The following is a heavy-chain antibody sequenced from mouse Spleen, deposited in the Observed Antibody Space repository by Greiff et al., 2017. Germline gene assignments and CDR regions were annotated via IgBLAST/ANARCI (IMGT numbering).Heavy chain of an antibody. J-gene: IGHJ1*01. V-gene: IGHV1-53*01. CDR1: GYTFTSYW. CDR3: ARWGGNYVWYFDV. D-gene: IGHD2-1*01. Sequence: VQLQQPGTELVKPGASVKLSCKASGYTFTSYWMHWVKQRPGQGLEWIGNINPSNGGTNYNEKFKSKATLTVDKSSSTAYMQLSSLTSEDSAVYYCARWGGNYVWYFDVWGAGTTVTVSS. CDR2: INPSNGGT.